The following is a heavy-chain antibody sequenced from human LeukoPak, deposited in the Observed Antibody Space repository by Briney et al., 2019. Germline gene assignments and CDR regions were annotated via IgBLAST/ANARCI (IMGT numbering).Heavy chain of an antibody. Sequence: GGSLRLSCAASGFNFGNYAMHWVRQAPGKGLEWVSLIPSGGFYEYYADSVKGRFTISRDDSRNTLYLQLNSLRPEDTAVYYCARDSTYYYESGSSGPHYFDNWGQGTLVTVSS. CDR1: GFNFGNYA. V-gene: IGHV3-30-3*01. J-gene: IGHJ4*02. D-gene: IGHD3-10*01. CDR3: ARDSTYYYESGSSGPHYFDN. CDR2: IPSGGFYE.